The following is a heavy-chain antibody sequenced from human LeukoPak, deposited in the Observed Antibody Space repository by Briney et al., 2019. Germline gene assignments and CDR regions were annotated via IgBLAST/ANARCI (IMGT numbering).Heavy chain of an antibody. D-gene: IGHD2-15*01. CDR1: GFTFSSYY. CDR2: IGATADT. V-gene: IGHV3-13*01. J-gene: IGHJ4*02. Sequence: GGSLRLSCTASGFTFSSYYMRWVRQATGKGLEWVSAIGATADTYYADSVRGRFTISRENAKNSLYLQMNNLRPGDTGVYYCARDACSAGRCYHDYWGQGTLVTVSS. CDR3: ARDACSAGRCYHDY.